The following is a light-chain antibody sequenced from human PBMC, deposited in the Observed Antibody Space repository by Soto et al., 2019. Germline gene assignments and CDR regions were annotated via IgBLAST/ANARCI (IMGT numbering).Light chain of an antibody. J-gene: IGKJ4*01. CDR1: QIISTW. V-gene: IGKV1-5*01. Sequence: DIPMTQSPSTLSASVGDRVTITCRASQIISTWLAWYQQKPGKAPKLLIYDGSRLETGVPSRFSGSGSGTEFTLTISCLQPDDFATYYCQQYNSYSLTFGGGTKVEIK. CDR3: QQYNSYSLT. CDR2: DGS.